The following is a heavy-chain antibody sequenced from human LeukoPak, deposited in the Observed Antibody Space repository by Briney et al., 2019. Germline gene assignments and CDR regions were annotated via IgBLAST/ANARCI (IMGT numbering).Heavy chain of an antibody. J-gene: IGHJ4*02. Sequence: SETLSLTCTVSGGSISSHFWTWIRQPAGKGLEWIGRIYSTGSTDYNPSLKSRVTVSLDTSKNQFSLTLTPVTAADTAVYYCARDMALSYCGGDCLPDYWGQGILVTVSS. CDR2: IYSTGST. CDR3: ARDMALSYCGGDCLPDY. D-gene: IGHD2-21*02. V-gene: IGHV4-4*07. CDR1: GGSISSHF.